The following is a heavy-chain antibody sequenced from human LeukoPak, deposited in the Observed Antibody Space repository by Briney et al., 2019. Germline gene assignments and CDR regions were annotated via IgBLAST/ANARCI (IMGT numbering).Heavy chain of an antibody. CDR2: LSISGDTT. CDR1: GFTFSSHA. D-gene: IGHD1-26*01. CDR3: SKSNFGYYFD. V-gene: IGHV3-23*01. J-gene: IGHJ3*01. Sequence: PGGSLRLSCAASGFTFSSHAMDWVRQAPGKGLEWVSALSISGDTTYYADAVKGRFTISRDISKSTLYLYLNSLSTGDTAVYYFSKSNFGYYFD.